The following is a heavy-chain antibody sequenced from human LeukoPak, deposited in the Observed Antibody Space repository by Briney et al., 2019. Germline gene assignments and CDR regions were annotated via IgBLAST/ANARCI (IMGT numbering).Heavy chain of an antibody. CDR1: GGSISSYS. CDR3: ARVTPDSSGYYSDY. V-gene: IGHV4-59*01. Sequence: SETLSLTCTVSGGSISSYSWSWIRQSPGKGLEWIGYIYYSGSTNYNPSLKSRVTISVDMSKNQFSLKLSSVTAADTAVYYCARVTPDSSGYYSDYWGQGTLVTVSS. CDR2: IYYSGST. J-gene: IGHJ4*02. D-gene: IGHD3-22*01.